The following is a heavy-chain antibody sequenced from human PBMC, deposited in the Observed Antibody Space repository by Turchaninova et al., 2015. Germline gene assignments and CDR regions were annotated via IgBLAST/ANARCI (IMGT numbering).Heavy chain of an antibody. J-gene: IGHJ4*02. V-gene: IGHV4-38-2*01. CDR1: GYSISSGYY. D-gene: IGHD5-18*01. Sequence: QVQLQESGPGLVKPSETLSLTCAVSGYSISSGYYWGWIRQPPGKGLEGLGGINNSGNTYYNPSLKSRVTISVDTSKNQFSLKLNSVTAADTAVYYCARLYSRWGQGTLVTVSS. CDR3: ARLYSR. CDR2: INNSGNT.